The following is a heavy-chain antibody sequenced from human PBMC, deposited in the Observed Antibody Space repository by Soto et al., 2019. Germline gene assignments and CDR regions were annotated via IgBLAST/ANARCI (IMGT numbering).Heavy chain of an antibody. Sequence: EVQVVESGGAWVQPGRSLRLSCSTSGFTFGAYTMTWFRQAPAKGLEWVAFIRGEDYGGTTEYAASVKGRFTVSRDNSKGVAYLEMNNLKSDDTAVYYCTRVVAAAGDHWGRGTLVTVSS. CDR1: GFTFGAYT. D-gene: IGHD6-13*01. V-gene: IGHV3-49*03. CDR3: TRVVAAAGDH. J-gene: IGHJ4*02. CDR2: IRGEDYGGTT.